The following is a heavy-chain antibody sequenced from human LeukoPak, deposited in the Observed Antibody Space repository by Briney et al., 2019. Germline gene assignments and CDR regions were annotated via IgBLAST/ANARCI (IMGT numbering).Heavy chain of an antibody. CDR2: IIPILGIA. CDR1: GGTFSSYA. Sequence: SVKVSCKASGGTFSSYAISWVRQAPGQGLEWMGRIIPILGIANYAQKFQGRVTITADKSTSTAYMELSSLRSEDTAVYYCARDHTSYGDWYYYGMDVWGQGTTVTVSS. CDR3: ARDHTSYGDWYYYGMDV. J-gene: IGHJ6*02. D-gene: IGHD4-17*01. V-gene: IGHV1-69*04.